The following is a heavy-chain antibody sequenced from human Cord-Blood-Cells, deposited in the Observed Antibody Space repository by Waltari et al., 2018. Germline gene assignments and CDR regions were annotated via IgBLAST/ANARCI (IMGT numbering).Heavy chain of an antibody. V-gene: IGHV4-34*01. CDR1: GGSFSGYY. Sequence: QVQLQQWGAGLLKPSETLSLTCAVYGGSFSGYYWSWIRQPPGKGMAWIGEINHSGSTNYNPSLKSRVTISVDTSKNQFSLKLSSVTAADTAVYYCARGPRITIFGVVIPSLEYFQHWGQGTLVTVSS. D-gene: IGHD3-3*01. CDR2: INHSGST. J-gene: IGHJ1*01. CDR3: ARGPRITIFGVVIPSLEYFQH.